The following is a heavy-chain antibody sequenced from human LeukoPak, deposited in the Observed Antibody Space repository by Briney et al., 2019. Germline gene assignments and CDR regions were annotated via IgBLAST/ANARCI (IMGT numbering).Heavy chain of an antibody. CDR3: ARDASYSSGWYAGESYYFDY. V-gene: IGHV4-31*03. CDR2: IYYSGST. J-gene: IGHJ4*02. D-gene: IGHD6-19*01. Sequence: PSETLSLTCTVSGGSISSGGYYWSWIRQHPGKGLEWIGYIYYSGSTYYNPSLKSRVTISVDTSKNQFSLKLSSVTAADTAVYYCARDASYSSGWYAGESYYFDYWGQGTLVTVSS. CDR1: GGSISSGGYY.